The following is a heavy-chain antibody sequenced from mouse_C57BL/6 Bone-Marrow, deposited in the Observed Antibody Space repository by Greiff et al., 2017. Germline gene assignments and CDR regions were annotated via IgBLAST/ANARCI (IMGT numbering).Heavy chain of an antibody. J-gene: IGHJ4*01. CDR1: GFTFSDYY. CDR2: ISNGGGST. V-gene: IGHV5-12*01. D-gene: IGHD1-1*01. CDR3: ARHDQFITTVDYAMDY. Sequence: EVHLVESGGGLVQPGGSLKLSCAASGFTFSDYYMYWVRQTPEKRLEWVAYISNGGGSTYYPDTVKGRFTISRDNAKNTLYLQMSRLKSEDTAMYYCARHDQFITTVDYAMDYWGQGTSVTVSS.